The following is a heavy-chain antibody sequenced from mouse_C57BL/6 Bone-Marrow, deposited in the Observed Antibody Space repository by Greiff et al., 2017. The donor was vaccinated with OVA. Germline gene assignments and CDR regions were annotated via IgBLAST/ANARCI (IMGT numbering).Heavy chain of an antibody. D-gene: IGHD1-1*01. V-gene: IGHV1-15*01. CDR1: GYTFTDYE. CDR2: IDPETGGT. CDR3: TRTGSTYYFDY. J-gene: IGHJ2*01. Sequence: LVESGAELVRPGASVTLSCKASGYTFTDYEMHWVKQTPVHGLEWIGAIDPETGGTAYNQKFKGKAILTADKSSSTAYMELRSLTSEDSAVYYCTRTGSTYYFDYWGKGTTLTVSS.